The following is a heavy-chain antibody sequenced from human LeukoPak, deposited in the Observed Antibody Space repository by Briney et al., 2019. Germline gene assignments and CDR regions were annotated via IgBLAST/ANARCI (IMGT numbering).Heavy chain of an antibody. CDR3: ARDCSGGSCFYSDY. V-gene: IGHV1-2*02. J-gene: IGHJ4*02. D-gene: IGHD2-15*01. CDR2: ISPNSGGT. CDR1: GYTFTGYY. Sequence: ASVKVSCKASGYTFTGYYMHWVRQAPGQGPEWMGWISPNSGGTNYAQKFQGRVTMTRDTSISTAYMELSRLRSDDTAVYYCARDCSGGSCFYSDYSGQGTLVTVSS.